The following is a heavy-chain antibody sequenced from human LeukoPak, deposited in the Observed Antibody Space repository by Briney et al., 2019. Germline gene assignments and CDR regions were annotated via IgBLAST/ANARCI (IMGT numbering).Heavy chain of an antibody. CDR1: DGSISTSDYY. D-gene: IGHD5-18*01. CDR3: ARSPTKRVTDDY. CDR2: INHSGST. V-gene: IGHV4-39*07. J-gene: IGHJ4*02. Sequence: PSETLSLTCTVSDGSISTSDYYWGWIRQPPGKGLEWIGEINHSGSTNYNPSLKSRVTISVDTSKNQFSLTLTSVTAADTAVYFCARSPTKRVTDDYWGQGTLVTVSS.